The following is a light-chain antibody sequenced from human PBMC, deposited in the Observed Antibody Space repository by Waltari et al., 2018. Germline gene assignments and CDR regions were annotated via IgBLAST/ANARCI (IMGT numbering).Light chain of an antibody. Sequence: QSVLTQPPSASGTPGQRVTISCSGSSSNIGSTSVCWYQKLPGTAPKPLMYRDNQRPSGVPDRFSGSKFGTSASLAISGLRSEDEADYVCATWDDSLSAWVFGGGTKLTVL. CDR2: RDN. CDR3: ATWDDSLSAWV. CDR1: SSNIGSTS. J-gene: IGLJ3*02. V-gene: IGLV1-47*01.